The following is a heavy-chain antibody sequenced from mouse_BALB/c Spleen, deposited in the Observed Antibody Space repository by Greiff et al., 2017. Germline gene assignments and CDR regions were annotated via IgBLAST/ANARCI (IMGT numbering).Heavy chain of an antibody. CDR2: ISDGGSYT. CDR3: ARGDYDRGGHAMDY. J-gene: IGHJ4*01. CDR1: GFTFSDYY. V-gene: IGHV5-4*02. Sequence: EVMLVESGGGLVKPGGSLKLSCAASGFTFSDYYMYWVRQTPEKRLEWVATISDGGSYTYYPDSVKGRFTISRDNAKNNLYLQMSSLKSEDTAMYYCARGDYDRGGHAMDYWGQGTSVTVSS. D-gene: IGHD2-4*01.